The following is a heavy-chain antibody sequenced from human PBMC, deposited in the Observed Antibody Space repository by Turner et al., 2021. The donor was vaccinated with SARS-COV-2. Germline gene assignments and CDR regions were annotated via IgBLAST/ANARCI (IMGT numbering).Heavy chain of an antibody. J-gene: IGHJ6*02. CDR3: ARESYGMDV. V-gene: IGHV3-66*01. CDR1: GFTFSDYY. Sequence: VQLVESGGGLVKPGGSLRLSCAASGFTFSDYYMSWIRQAPGKGLEWVSIIYSGGSTFYADSVKGRFTISRDNSKNTLYLQMNSLRAEDTAVYYCARESYGMDVWGQGTTVTVSS. CDR2: IYSGGST.